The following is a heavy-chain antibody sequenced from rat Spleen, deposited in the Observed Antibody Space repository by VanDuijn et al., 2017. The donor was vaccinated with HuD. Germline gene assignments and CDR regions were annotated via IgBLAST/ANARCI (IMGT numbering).Heavy chain of an antibody. D-gene: IGHD3-4*01. CDR1: GYSITSSYR. V-gene: IGHV3-3*01. CDR2: INYSGST. J-gene: IGHJ4*01. CDR3: ARTNNPYFYVMDA. Sequence: EVQLQESGPGLVKPSQSLSLTCSVTGYSITSSYRWNWIRKFPGNKMEWIGHINYSGSTSYNPSLKSRISITRDTSKNQFFLQVNSVTTEDTATYYCARTNNPYFYVMDAWGQGASVTVSS.